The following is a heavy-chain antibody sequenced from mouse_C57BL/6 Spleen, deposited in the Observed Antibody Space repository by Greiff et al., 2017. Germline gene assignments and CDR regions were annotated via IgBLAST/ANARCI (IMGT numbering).Heavy chain of an antibody. CDR3: ARWSSGYAMDY. CDR1: GYAFSSSW. CDR2: IYPGAGDT. Sequence: QVQLQQSGPELVKPGASVKISCKASGYAFSSSWMNWVKQRPGKGLEWIGRIYPGAGDTNYTGKFKGKATLTADKSSSTAYMQLSSLTSEDSAVYFCARWSSGYAMDYWGQGTSVTVSS. D-gene: IGHD3-2*02. V-gene: IGHV1-82*01. J-gene: IGHJ4*01.